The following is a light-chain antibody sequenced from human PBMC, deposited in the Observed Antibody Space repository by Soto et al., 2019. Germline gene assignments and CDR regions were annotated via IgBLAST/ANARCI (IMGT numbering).Light chain of an antibody. Sequence: DIQLTQSPSSLSASVGDRVTITCRVSQGISSYLNWYQQKPGKAPKLLIYAASSLQSGVPSRFSGSGSGTDFTLTISRLQPEDFATYYCQQSYSTPGPFGQGTKVEIK. V-gene: IGKV1-39*01. J-gene: IGKJ1*01. CDR1: QGISSY. CDR2: AAS. CDR3: QQSYSTPGP.